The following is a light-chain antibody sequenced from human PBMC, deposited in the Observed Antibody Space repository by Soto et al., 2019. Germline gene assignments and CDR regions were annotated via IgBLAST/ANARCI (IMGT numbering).Light chain of an antibody. J-gene: IGLJ2*01. CDR1: SGHSSYA. V-gene: IGLV4-69*01. CDR2: LNSDGSH. CDR3: QNWGTGIVV. Sequence: QSVLTQSPSASASLGASVKLTCTLSSGHSSYAIAWHQQQPEQGPRYLMKLNSDGSHSKGDGIPDRFSGSSSGAERYLTFAILQSEDADDYYCQNWGTGIVVFGGGTKLTVL.